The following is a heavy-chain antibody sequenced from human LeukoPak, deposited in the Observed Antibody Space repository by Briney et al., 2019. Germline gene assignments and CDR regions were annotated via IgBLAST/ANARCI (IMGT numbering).Heavy chain of an antibody. D-gene: IGHD6-13*01. Sequence: PSETLSLTCTVSGYSISSGYYWGWIRQPPGKGLAWIGSIHHSGSTYYNPSLKSRVTISVDTSKNQFSLKLSSVTAADTAVYYCARGAVQQQLENWFDPWGQGTLVTVSS. CDR3: ARGAVQQQLENWFDP. CDR1: GYSISSGYY. V-gene: IGHV4-38-2*02. CDR2: IHHSGST. J-gene: IGHJ5*02.